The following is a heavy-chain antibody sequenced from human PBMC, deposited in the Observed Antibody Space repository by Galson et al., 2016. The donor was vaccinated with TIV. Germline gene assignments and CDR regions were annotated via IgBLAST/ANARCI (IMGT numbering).Heavy chain of an antibody. Sequence: SLRLSCAASGFTFSSFAVGWVRQAPGKGLEWVSGISAGGGRTNYAESVKGRFTISRDNPKNTLYLQMSSLRAEDTAVYFCAKMDSSGFDYVRRFDFWGQGTLATVSS. CDR2: ISAGGGRT. J-gene: IGHJ4*02. V-gene: IGHV3-23*01. CDR3: AKMDSSGFDYVRRFDF. D-gene: IGHD3-22*01. CDR1: GFTFSSFA.